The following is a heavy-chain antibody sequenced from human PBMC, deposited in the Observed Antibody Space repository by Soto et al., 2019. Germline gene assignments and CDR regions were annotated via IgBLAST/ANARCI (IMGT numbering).Heavy chain of an antibody. Sequence: EVQLVESGGGLVQPGGSLRLSCAASGFTFSSYWMHWVRQAPGKGLVWISRINTDGSSTSYVDCVQGRFTISRDNGKNTLFLQMNSLRGEDSAVYYCARRGSGVTRGLHYWGQGTLVTVSS. D-gene: IGHD2-15*01. CDR3: ARRGSGVTRGLHY. J-gene: IGHJ4*02. V-gene: IGHV3-74*01. CDR2: INTDGSST. CDR1: GFTFSSYW.